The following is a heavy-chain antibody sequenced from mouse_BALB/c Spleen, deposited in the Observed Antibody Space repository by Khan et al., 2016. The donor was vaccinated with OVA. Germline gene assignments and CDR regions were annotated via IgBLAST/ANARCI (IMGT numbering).Heavy chain of an antibody. V-gene: IGHV1-69*02. D-gene: IGHD2-10*02. CDR3: ARDQYGNYFYAMDY. CDR2: IDPSDSET. CDR1: GYTFTSYW. Sequence: QVQLQQPGAELVKPGAPVKLSCKASGYTFTSYWMNWVNQRPGRGLEWIGRIDPSDSETHYNQKFKDKATLTVDKSSSTAYIQLSSLTSEDSAVYYCARDQYGNYFYAMDYWGQGTSVTVSS. J-gene: IGHJ4*01.